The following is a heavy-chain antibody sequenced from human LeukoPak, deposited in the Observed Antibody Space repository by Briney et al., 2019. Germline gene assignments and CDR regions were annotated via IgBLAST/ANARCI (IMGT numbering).Heavy chain of an antibody. Sequence: SETLSLTCAVSGGSISSSNWWSWVRQPPGKGLEWIGEIYHSGSTNYNPSLKSRVTISVDKSKNQFSLKLSSVTAADTAVYYCAKHYSSGWYYFDYWGQGTLVTVSS. CDR2: IYHSGST. V-gene: IGHV4-4*02. CDR3: AKHYSSGWYYFDY. J-gene: IGHJ4*02. D-gene: IGHD6-19*01. CDR1: GGSISSSNW.